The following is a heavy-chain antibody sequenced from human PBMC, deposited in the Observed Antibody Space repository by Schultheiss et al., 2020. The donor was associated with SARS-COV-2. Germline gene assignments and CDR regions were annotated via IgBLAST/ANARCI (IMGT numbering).Heavy chain of an antibody. J-gene: IGHJ6*02. V-gene: IGHV3-11*01. CDR3: ARDNTYYGPMDV. CDR2: ISGSGTTI. Sequence: LSLTCTVSGGSISSYYWSWIRQPPGKGLEWISSISGSGTTIYYADSLKGRFTISRDNAKISLYLQMNSLRAEDTAIYYCARDNTYYGPMDVWGQGTTVTVSS. CDR1: GGSISSYY. D-gene: IGHD3-10*01.